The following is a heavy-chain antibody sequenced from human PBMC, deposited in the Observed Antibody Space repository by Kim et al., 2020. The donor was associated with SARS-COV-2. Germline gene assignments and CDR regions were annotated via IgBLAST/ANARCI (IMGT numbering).Heavy chain of an antibody. D-gene: IGHD2-15*01. J-gene: IGHJ4*02. CDR3: TTDVTSVAATY. CDR1: GFTFSNAW. CDR2: IKTKTDGGTT. V-gene: IGHV3-15*01. Sequence: GGSLRLSCAASGFTFSNAWMSWVRQAPRKGLEWVGRIKTKTDGGTTDYSAPVKGRFTISRDDSKNMVFLQMNSLKTEDTAVYYCTTDVTSVAATYWGQGTLVTVSS.